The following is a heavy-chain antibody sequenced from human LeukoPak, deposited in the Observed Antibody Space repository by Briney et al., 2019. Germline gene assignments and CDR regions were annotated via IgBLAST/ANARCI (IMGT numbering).Heavy chain of an antibody. CDR1: GGTFSSYA. CDR2: IIPIFGTA. Sequence: SVKVSCKASGGTFSSYAISWVRQAPGQGLEWMGGIIPIFGTANYAQKFQGRVTITTDESTSTAYMELSSLRSEDTAVYYCARDTFLEGATRWFDPWGQGTLVTVSS. CDR3: ARDTFLEGATRWFDP. J-gene: IGHJ5*02. D-gene: IGHD1-26*01. V-gene: IGHV1-69*05.